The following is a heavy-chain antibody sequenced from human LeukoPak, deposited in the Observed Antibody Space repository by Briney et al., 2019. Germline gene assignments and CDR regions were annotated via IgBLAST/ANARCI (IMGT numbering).Heavy chain of an antibody. CDR1: GDSISSGDYY. J-gene: IGHJ6*03. D-gene: IGHD3-16*02. Sequence: SETLSLTCTVSGDSISSGDYYWSWIRQPAGKGLEWIGRISSSGSTNYNPSLKSRVTISVDTSKNQFSLKLSSVTAADTAVYYRARARYDYVWGSYRSSPYYYYMDVWGKGTTVTVSS. CDR2: ISSSGST. V-gene: IGHV4-61*02. CDR3: ARARYDYVWGSYRSSPYYYYMDV.